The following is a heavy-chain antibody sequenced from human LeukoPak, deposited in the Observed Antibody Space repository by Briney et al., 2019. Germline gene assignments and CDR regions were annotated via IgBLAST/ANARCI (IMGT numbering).Heavy chain of an antibody. J-gene: IGHJ4*02. D-gene: IGHD3-3*01. CDR3: AKSPLSTIFGVVID. CDR1: GVTFSSYA. Sequence: GGSLRLSCAASGVTFSSYAMSWVRQAPGKGLEWVSGISGSGGSTYYADSVKGRFTISRDNSKNTLYLHMNSLRAEDTAVYYCAKSPLSTIFGVVIDWGQGTLVTVSS. V-gene: IGHV3-23*01. CDR2: ISGSGGST.